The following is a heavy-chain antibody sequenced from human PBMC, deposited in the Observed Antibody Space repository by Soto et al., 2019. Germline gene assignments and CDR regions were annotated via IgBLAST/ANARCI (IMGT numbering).Heavy chain of an antibody. CDR2: IIPIFGTA. D-gene: IGHD2-2*01. CDR1: GGTFSSYA. Sequence: GASVKVSCKASGGTFSSYAISWVRQAPGQGLEWMGGIIPIFGTANYAQKFQGRVTITADESTSTAYMELSSLRSEDTAVYYCARAYCSSTSCHVNYYYYYGMDVWSQGTTVTVSS. J-gene: IGHJ6*02. CDR3: ARAYCSSTSCHVNYYYYYGMDV. V-gene: IGHV1-69*13.